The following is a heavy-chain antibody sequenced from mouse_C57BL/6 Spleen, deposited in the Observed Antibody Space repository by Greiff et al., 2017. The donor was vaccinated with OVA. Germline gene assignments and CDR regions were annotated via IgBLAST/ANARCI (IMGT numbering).Heavy chain of an antibody. V-gene: IGHV7-1*01. CDR2: SRNKANDYTT. CDR1: GFTFSDFY. D-gene: IGHD1-1*01. Sequence: EVQLQESGGGLVQSGRSLRLSCATSGFTFSDFYMEWVRQAPGKGLEWIAASRNKANDYTTEYSASVKGRFIVSRDTSQSILYLQMNALRAEDTAIYYCARDAGYGRAWFAYWGQGTLVTVSA. CDR3: ARDAGYGRAWFAY. J-gene: IGHJ3*01.